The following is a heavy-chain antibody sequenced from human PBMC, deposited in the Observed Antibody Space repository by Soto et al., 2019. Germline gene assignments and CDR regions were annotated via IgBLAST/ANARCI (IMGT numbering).Heavy chain of an antibody. CDR1: GFSVSSSY. V-gene: IGHV3-66*01. Sequence: EVQLVESGGGLVQPGGSLRLSCAASGFSVSSSYLYWVRQAPGKGLEWVSSIYLSGSTYYTDSVKDRFSISRDNSKNTLYLQMNSLGAEDTAIYYCVRGKVGTNPNWLDPWGQGSLVTVSS. CDR3: VRGKVGTNPNWLDP. D-gene: IGHD2-21*02. CDR2: IYLSGST. J-gene: IGHJ5*02.